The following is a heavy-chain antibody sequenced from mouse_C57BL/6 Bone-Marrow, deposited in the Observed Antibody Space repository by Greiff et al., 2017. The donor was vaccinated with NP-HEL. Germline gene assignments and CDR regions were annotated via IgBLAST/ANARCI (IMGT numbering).Heavy chain of an antibody. V-gene: IGHV1-52*01. D-gene: IGHD2-5*01. CDR2: IDPSDSET. CDR1: GYTFTSYW. CDR3: ARWDYSNSYYFDY. Sequence: VQLQQPGAELVRPGSSVKLSCKASGYTFTSYWMHWAKQRPIQGLEWIGNIDPSDSETHYNQKFKDKATLTVDKSSSTAYMQLSSLTSEDSAVYYCARWDYSNSYYFDYWGQGTTLTVSS. J-gene: IGHJ2*01.